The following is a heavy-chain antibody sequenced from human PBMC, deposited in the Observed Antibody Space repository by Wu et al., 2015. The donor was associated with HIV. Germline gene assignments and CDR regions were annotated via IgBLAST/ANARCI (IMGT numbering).Heavy chain of an antibody. CDR1: GYNFGDFG. CDR2: ISAHNGNI. V-gene: IGHV1-18*01. J-gene: IGHJ4*02. D-gene: IGHD3-22*01. Sequence: VQLEQSGGEVKKPGTSVKDACKGSGYNFGDFGIHWVRQAPGEGLEWMGWISAHNGNIKYAQKFQGRVTMTTDTSSTTSYMELRTLTSDDTAVYFCARGHYYDASSSPMYWGPGTRVTVSS. CDR3: ARGHYYDASSSPMY.